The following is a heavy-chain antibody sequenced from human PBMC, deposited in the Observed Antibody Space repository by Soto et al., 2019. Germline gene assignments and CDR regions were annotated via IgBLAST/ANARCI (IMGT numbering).Heavy chain of an antibody. CDR1: GYTFTSYG. J-gene: IGHJ6*02. Sequence: QVQLVQSGAEVKKPGASVKVSCKASGYTFTSYGISWVRQAPGQGLEWMGWISAYNGNTNYAQKLQGRVIMTTDTSTSTAYMELRSLRSDDTAVYYCAREKPSYYYYYGMDVWGQGTTVTVSS. CDR3: AREKPSYYYYYGMDV. CDR2: ISAYNGNT. V-gene: IGHV1-18*04.